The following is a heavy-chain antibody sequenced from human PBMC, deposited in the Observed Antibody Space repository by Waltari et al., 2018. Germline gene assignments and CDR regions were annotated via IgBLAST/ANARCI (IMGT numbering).Heavy chain of an antibody. J-gene: IGHJ4*02. CDR2: IYSGGTT. D-gene: IGHD6-13*01. CDR1: GFTVSSTY. CDR3: ARDLPAGGVFDY. V-gene: IGHV3-53*01. Sequence: EVQLVESGGGLIQPGGSLRLSCAASGFTVSSTYMSWVRQAPGKGLEWVSIIYSGGTTYDADSVKGRFTISRDNSKNTLYLQMNSLRAEDTAVYYCARDLPAGGVFDYWGQGTLVTVSS.